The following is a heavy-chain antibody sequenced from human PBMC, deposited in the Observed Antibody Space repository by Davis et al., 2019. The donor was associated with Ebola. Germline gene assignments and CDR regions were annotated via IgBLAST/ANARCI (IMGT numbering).Heavy chain of an antibody. V-gene: IGHV4-59*01. CDR1: GGSISSYY. J-gene: IGHJ6*02. CDR2: IYYSGST. D-gene: IGHD3-9*01. CDR3: ARALEGAGILTGYNHYGMDV. Sequence: PSETLSLTCTVSGGSISSYYWRWIRQPPGKGLEWIGYIYYSGSTNYNPSLKSRVTISVDTSKNQFSLKLSSVTAADTAVYYCARALEGAGILTGYNHYGMDVWGQGTTVTVSS.